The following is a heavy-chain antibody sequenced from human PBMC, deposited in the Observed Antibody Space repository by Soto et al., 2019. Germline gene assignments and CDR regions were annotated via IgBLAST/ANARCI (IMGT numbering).Heavy chain of an antibody. CDR3: ARDDSSRPKGDFDY. CDR2: ISYDGSNK. D-gene: IGHD6-13*01. V-gene: IGHV3-30-3*01. Sequence: PGRSLRLSCAASGFTFSSYAMHWVRQAPGKGLEWVAVISYDGSNKYYADSVKGRFTISRDNSKNTLYMQMNSLRAEDTAVYYCARDDSSRPKGDFDYWGQGTLVTGS. CDR1: GFTFSSYA. J-gene: IGHJ4*02.